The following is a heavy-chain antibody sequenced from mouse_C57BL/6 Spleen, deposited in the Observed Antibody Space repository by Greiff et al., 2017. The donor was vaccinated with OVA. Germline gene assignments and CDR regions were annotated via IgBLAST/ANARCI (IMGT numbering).Heavy chain of an antibody. V-gene: IGHV5-9-1*02. Sequence: EVKLMESGEGLVKPGGSLKLSCAASGFTFSSYAMSWVRQTPEKRLEWVAYISSGGDYIYYADTVKGRFTISRDNARNTLYLQMSSLKSEDTAMYYCTREAIFFDYWGQGTTLTVAS. CDR1: GFTFSSYA. J-gene: IGHJ2*01. CDR3: TREAIFFDY. CDR2: ISSGGDYI.